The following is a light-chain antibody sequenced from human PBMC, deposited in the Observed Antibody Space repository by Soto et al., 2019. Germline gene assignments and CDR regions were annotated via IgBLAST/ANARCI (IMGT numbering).Light chain of an antibody. CDR2: EVN. CDR3: CSYGFAGSDYLV. Sequence: QSALTQPPSASGSPGQSVTISCTGASSGVGGNDYVSWYQHHPGKVPKLMIFEVNKRPSGVPHRFSGSKSGNTASLTVSGLQAEDEADYYCCSYGFAGSDYLVFGGGTKLTVL. V-gene: IGLV2-8*01. J-gene: IGLJ3*02. CDR1: SSGVGGNDY.